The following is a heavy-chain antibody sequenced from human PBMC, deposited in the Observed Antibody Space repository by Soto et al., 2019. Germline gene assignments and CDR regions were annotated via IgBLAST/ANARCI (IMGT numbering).Heavy chain of an antibody. V-gene: IGHV3-7*03. D-gene: IGHD6-19*01. CDR3: AGGSGWLFDS. J-gene: IGHJ4*02. CDR2: IKQDGSEK. Sequence: EVQLVESGGGLVQPGGSLRLSCAASGFTFSSYYMTWVRQAPGKGLEWVANIKQDGSEKLYVDSVKGRFSISRDNAKNSLYLQMNSLRAEDTAVYYCAGGSGWLFDSWGQGTLVTVSS. CDR1: GFTFSSYY.